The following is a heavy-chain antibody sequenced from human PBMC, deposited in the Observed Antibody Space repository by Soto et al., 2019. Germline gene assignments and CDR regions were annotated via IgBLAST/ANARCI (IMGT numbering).Heavy chain of an antibody. V-gene: IGHV3-23*01. J-gene: IGHJ4*02. Sequence: GGSLRLSCAASGFTFGSYAMTWGRQAPGKGLVWVATITTSGDSTEYAFLVKGRFTISRDDSKNILYLQMNTLRAEDTASYYSTKDVTGDIGADVWGQGTPVTVSS. D-gene: IGHD2-21*02. CDR1: GFTFGSYA. CDR3: TKDVTGDIGADV. CDR2: ITTSGDST.